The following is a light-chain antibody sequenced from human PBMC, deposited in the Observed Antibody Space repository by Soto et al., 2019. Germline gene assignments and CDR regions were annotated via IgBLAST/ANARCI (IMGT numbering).Light chain of an antibody. V-gene: IGLV2-8*01. Sequence: QSALTQPPSASGSPGQSVTISCTGTSSDVGSYNFVSWYQQHPGKAPKVMIYEVSKRPSGVPDRFSGSKSGNTASLTVSGLQAEDEADYYCSSYAGSNNLGVFGTGTKLTVL. CDR1: SSDVGSYNF. CDR3: SSYAGSNNLGV. J-gene: IGLJ1*01. CDR2: EVS.